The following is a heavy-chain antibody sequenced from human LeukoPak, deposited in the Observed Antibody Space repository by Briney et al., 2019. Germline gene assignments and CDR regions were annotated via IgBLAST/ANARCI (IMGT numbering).Heavy chain of an antibody. J-gene: IGHJ3*02. CDR1: GFAISGYN. V-gene: IGHV3-48*01. D-gene: IGHD3-22*01. CDR3: AREPSMSFYYDSSGHAFDI. Sequence: GSLRLSCAASGFAISGYNMNWVRQAPGKGLEWVSFISRSSTTIYHADSVKGRFTISRDNVKDSLYLQMNSLRAEDTAAYYCAREPSMSFYYDSSGHAFDIWGPGTMVTVSS. CDR2: ISRSSTTI.